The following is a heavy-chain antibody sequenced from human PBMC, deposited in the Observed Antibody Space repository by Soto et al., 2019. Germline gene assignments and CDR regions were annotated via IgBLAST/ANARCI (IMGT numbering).Heavy chain of an antibody. V-gene: IGHV1-8*01. CDR1: GYTFTSYD. Sequence: ASVKVSCKASGYTFTSYDINWVRQATEQGLEWMGWMNPNSGNTGYAQKFQGRVTMTRNTSISTAYMELSSLRSEDTAVYYCARSTSWGMVPYAFDIWGQGTMVTVSS. CDR2: MNPNSGNT. J-gene: IGHJ3*02. CDR3: ARSTSWGMVPYAFDI. D-gene: IGHD2-2*01.